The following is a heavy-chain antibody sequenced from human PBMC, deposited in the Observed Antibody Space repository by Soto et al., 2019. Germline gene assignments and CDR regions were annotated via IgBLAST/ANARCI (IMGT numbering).Heavy chain of an antibody. D-gene: IGHD3-10*01. CDR2: ISYDGSNK. CDR1: GFTFSSYA. CDR3: ASASGAWFGELLFSPTTP. Sequence: GGSLRLSCAASGFTFSSYAMHWVRQAPGKGLEWVAVISYDGSNKYYADSVKGRFTISRDNSKNTLYLQMNSLRAEDTAVYYCASASGAWFGELLFSPTTPWGQGTLVTVSS. V-gene: IGHV3-30-3*01. J-gene: IGHJ5*02.